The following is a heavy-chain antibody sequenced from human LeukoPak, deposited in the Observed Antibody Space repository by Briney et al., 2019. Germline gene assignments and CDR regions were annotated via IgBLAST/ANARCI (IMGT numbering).Heavy chain of an antibody. V-gene: IGHV3-30*01. CDR3: ARSATTVTTLDY. CDR2: ITYDGSNK. J-gene: IGHJ4*02. D-gene: IGHD4-11*01. Sequence: PGRSLRLSCAASGLTFSSYAMHWVRQAPGKGLEWVAVITYDGSNKYYAGSVKGRFTISRDNSKNTLYLQMNSLRAEDTAVYYCARSATTVTTLDYWGQGTLVTVSS. CDR1: GLTFSSYA.